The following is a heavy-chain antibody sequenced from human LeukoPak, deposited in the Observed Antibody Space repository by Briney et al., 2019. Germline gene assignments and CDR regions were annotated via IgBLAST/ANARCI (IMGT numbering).Heavy chain of an antibody. CDR1: GGSFSGSH. CDR3: TRDPTTVITLPYYFDF. J-gene: IGHJ4*02. CDR2: INDRGRT. V-gene: IGHV4-34*01. Sequence: SETLSLTCAVHGGSFSGSHWNWTRQSPGKGLEWIGEINDRGRTNYNPSLKSRVTLSVDTSNKQFSLRLSAVTAADTAVYYCTRDPTTVITLPYYFDFWGQGTLVTVSS. D-gene: IGHD4-17*01.